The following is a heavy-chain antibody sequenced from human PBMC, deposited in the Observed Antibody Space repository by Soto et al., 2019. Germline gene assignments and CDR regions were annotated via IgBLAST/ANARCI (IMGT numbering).Heavy chain of an antibody. D-gene: IGHD7-27*01. CDR2: ISYDGTNK. CDR1: GFSFSISP. CDR3: ARDPKTSGGQHWAFNYFDS. Sequence: QVQLVESGGGVVQPGRSLRLSCAASGFSFSISPMHWVRQAPGKGPEWVALISYDGTNKFYADSVKGRFTISRDNSKSTLYLQEDGLIPEDAAVYYCARDPKTSGGQHWAFNYFDSWGQGTLVTVSS. J-gene: IGHJ4*02. V-gene: IGHV3-30-3*01.